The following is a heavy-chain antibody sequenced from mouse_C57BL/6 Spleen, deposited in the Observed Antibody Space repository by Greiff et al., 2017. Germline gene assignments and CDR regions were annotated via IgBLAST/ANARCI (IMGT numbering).Heavy chain of an antibody. Sequence: VQLQQSGAELVKPGASVKLSCTASGFNIKDYYMHWVKQRTEQGLEWIGRIDPEDGETKSAPKFPGKATITAASSSTTAYLQLSSLTSEDTAVYYCAGGRPYFDYGGQGTTLPAAS. CDR2: IDPEDGET. V-gene: IGHV14-2*01. CDR1: GFNIKDYY. J-gene: IGHJ2*01. CDR3: AGGRPYFDY.